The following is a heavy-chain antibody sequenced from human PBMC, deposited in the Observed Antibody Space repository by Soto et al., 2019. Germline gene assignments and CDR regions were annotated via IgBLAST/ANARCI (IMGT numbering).Heavy chain of an antibody. CDR2: IYYSGST. V-gene: IGHV4-30-4*01. CDR3: ASSDSSGESPLAFDY. J-gene: IGHJ4*02. Sequence: PSETLSLTCTVSGGSSSSGDYYWSWIRQPPGKGLEWIGYIYYSGSTYYNPSLKSRVTISVDTSKNQFSLKLSSVTAADTAVYYCASSDSSGESPLAFDYWGQGTLVTVSS. CDR1: GGSSSSGDYY. D-gene: IGHD3-22*01.